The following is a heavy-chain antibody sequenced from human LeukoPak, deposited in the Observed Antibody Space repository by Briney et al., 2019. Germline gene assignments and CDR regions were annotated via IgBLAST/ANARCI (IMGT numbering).Heavy chain of an antibody. V-gene: IGHV1-2*02. J-gene: IGHJ6*03. CDR3: AREAGGSNPLYYMDV. CDR2: INPNSGGT. CDR1: GYTFTGYY. D-gene: IGHD1-26*01. Sequence: GASVKVSCKASGYTFTGYYMHWVRQAPGQGLEWMGWINPNSGGTNYAQKFQGRVTMTRDTSISTAYMELSRLRSDDTAVYYCAREAGGSNPLYYMDVWGKGTTVTVSS.